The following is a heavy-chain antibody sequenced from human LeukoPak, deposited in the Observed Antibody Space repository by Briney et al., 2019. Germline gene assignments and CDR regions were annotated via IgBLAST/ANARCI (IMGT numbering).Heavy chain of an antibody. J-gene: IGHJ4*02. V-gene: IGHV1-2*02. Sequence: ASVKVSCKASGYTFTGYYMHWVRQAPGQGLEWMGWINPNSGGTNYAQKFQGRVTMTRDTSISTAYMELSRLRSDDTAVYYCARDARGYSSPDDYWGQGTLVTVSS. CDR2: INPNSGGT. D-gene: IGHD6-13*01. CDR1: GYTFTGYY. CDR3: ARDARGYSSPDDY.